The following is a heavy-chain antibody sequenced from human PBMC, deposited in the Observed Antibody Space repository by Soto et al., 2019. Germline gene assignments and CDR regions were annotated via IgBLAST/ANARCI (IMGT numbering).Heavy chain of an antibody. Sequence: QLLEPGGALVQPGGSLRLSCAASGFTFSSYAMTWVRQAPGKGLEWVSGITGSATSTYYADSVKGRFTISRDNTNNKLYLQMTSLKVEDTALYYCVKGLTLTFFYGMDVWGQGTTVTVSS. V-gene: IGHV3-23*01. CDR1: GFTFSSYA. D-gene: IGHD3-16*01. CDR3: VKGLTLTFFYGMDV. CDR2: ITGSATST. J-gene: IGHJ6*02.